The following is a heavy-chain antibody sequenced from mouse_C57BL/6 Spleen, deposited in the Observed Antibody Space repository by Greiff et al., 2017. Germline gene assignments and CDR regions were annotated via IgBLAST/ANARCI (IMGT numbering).Heavy chain of an antibody. J-gene: IGHJ2*01. Sequence: VQLQQSGPELVKPGASVKISCKASGYAFSSSWMNWVKQRPGTGLEWIGRIYPGDGDTNYNGKFKGKATLTADKSSSTAYMQLSSLTSEDSAVYYCAREEADDGDDRYWGQGTTLTVSS. CDR2: IYPGDGDT. CDR3: AREEADDGDDRY. CDR1: GYAFSSSW. V-gene: IGHV1-82*01. D-gene: IGHD2-2*01.